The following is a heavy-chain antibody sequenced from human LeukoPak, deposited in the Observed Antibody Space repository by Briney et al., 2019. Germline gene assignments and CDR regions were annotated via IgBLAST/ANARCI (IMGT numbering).Heavy chain of an antibody. V-gene: IGHV1-69*05. J-gene: IGHJ1*01. D-gene: IGHD6-13*01. CDR1: GGTFSSYA. CDR3: ATLSSWYSPFQH. CDR2: IIPIFGTA. Sequence: ASVKVSCKASGGTFSSYAISWVRQAPGQGLEWMGGIIPIFGTANYAQKFQGRVTITTDESTSTAYMELSSLRSEDTAVYYCATLSSWYSPFQHWGQGTLVTASS.